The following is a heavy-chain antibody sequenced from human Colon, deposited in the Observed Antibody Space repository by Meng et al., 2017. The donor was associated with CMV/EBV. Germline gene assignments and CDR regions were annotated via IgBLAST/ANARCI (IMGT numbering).Heavy chain of an antibody. Sequence: FAFRGYWMHWVRQAPGEGPVWVSRINHDGSNTIYADSVKGRFTISRDNAKNTVYLQMNNLRAEDTAVYYCVRESGPTAVRDNRFDPWGQGTLVTVSS. V-gene: IGHV3-74*01. J-gene: IGHJ5*02. CDR2: INHDGSNT. D-gene: IGHD6-6*01. CDR3: VRESGPTAVRDNRFDP. CDR1: FAFRGYW.